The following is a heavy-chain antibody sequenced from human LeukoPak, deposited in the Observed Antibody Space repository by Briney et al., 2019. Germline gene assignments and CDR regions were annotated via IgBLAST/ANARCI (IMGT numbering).Heavy chain of an antibody. V-gene: IGHV4-59*08. D-gene: IGHD1-26*01. CDR2: IYYSGST. Sequence: PSETQSLTCTVPGGSISSYYWSWIRQTPGKGPEWIGYIYYSGSTNYNPSLKSRVTISVDTSKNQFSLKLSSVTAADTAVYFCARHGASGSYLYYFDYWGQGTLVTVSS. CDR3: ARHGASGSYLYYFDY. J-gene: IGHJ4*02. CDR1: GGSISSYY.